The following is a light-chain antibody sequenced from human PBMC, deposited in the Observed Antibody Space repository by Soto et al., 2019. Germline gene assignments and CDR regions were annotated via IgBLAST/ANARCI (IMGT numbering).Light chain of an antibody. CDR3: QQYGSSRT. J-gene: IGKJ1*01. CDR2: GAS. CDR1: QIVSNNN. Sequence: EIVMTQSPATLSVSPGESATLSCMASQIVSNNNLAWYQQKPGQPPRLLISGASSRAAGIPDRFSGSGSGTDFTLTISRLEPEDFAVYYCQQYGSSRTFGQGTKVDIK. V-gene: IGKV3-20*01.